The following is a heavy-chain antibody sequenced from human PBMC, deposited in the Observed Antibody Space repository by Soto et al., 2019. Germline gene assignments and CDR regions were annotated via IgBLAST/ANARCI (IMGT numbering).Heavy chain of an antibody. V-gene: IGHV3-23*01. Sequence: PGGSLRLSCAASGFTFNSYAMNWVRQAPGKGLEWVSAISGSGGNTYYADSVKGRFTISRDNSKNTLYLQMNSLRAEDTAVYYCAKDFGVAITQTTLYYYYYYMDVWGKGTTVTVSS. CDR2: ISGSGGNT. CDR3: AKDFGVAITQTTLYYYYYYMDV. D-gene: IGHD3-3*01. J-gene: IGHJ6*03. CDR1: GFTFNSYA.